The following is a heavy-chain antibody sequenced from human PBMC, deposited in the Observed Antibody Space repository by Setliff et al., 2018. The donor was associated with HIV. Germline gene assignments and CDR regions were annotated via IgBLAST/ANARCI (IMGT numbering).Heavy chain of an antibody. V-gene: IGHV4-31*03. D-gene: IGHD6-6*01. Sequence: ASGTLSLTCTVSGDSVSSVGHYWSWIRQHPVKGLEWIGYIYYSGTTYYNPSLKSRLIISIDTSKNQFSLKLSSVTAADTAVYFCARAHIAARPFDHWGQGTMVTVSS. CDR3: ARAHIAARPFDH. CDR1: GDSVSSVGHY. CDR2: IYYSGTT. J-gene: IGHJ4*02.